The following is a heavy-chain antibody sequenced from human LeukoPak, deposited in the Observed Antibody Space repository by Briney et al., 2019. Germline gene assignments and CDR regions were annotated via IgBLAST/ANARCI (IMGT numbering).Heavy chain of an antibody. V-gene: IGHV1-46*01. D-gene: IGHD2-2*01. CDR1: GYTFTSYY. J-gene: IGHJ5*02. CDR2: INPSGGST. Sequence: GASVKVSCKASGYTFTSYYMHWVRQAPGQGLEWMGIINPSGGSTSYAQKFQGRVTMTRDTSTSTVYMELSSLRSEDTAAYYCARDRRAYCSSTSCLAFDPWGQGTLVTVSS. CDR3: ARDRRAYCSSTSCLAFDP.